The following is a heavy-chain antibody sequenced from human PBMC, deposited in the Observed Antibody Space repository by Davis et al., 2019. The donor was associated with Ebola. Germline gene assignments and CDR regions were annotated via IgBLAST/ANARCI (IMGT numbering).Heavy chain of an antibody. CDR1: GFTFSDYY. CDR2: INNDGSST. CDR3: ARELRYFALDV. D-gene: IGHD3-9*01. J-gene: IGHJ6*04. V-gene: IGHV3-74*01. Sequence: HTGGSLRLSCAASGFTFSDYYMSWIRQAPGKGLVWVSRINNDGSSTAYADPVKGRFTISRDNAKNTLYMQMASLRAEDTAVYYCARELRYFALDVWGKGTTVTVSS.